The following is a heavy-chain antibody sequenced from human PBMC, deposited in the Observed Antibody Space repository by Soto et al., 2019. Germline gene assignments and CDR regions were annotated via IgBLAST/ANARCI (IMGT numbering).Heavy chain of an antibody. CDR1: GFTFINYA. CDR2: IDDAGAYT. Sequence: PGGSLRLSCEASGFTFINYAMTWVRQAPGKGLEWVSGIDDAGAYTYYAESMKGRFTISRDNSKNTVYLQMNGLRVEDTAVYYCAKPGGAVTVDYWGQGTLVTVSS. J-gene: IGHJ4*02. CDR3: AKPGGAVTVDY. V-gene: IGHV3-23*01. D-gene: IGHD2-21*02.